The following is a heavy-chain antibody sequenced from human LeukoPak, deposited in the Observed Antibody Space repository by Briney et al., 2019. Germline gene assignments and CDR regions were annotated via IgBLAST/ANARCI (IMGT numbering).Heavy chain of an antibody. D-gene: IGHD6-13*01. CDR3: ARHGIAAAGPPDY. V-gene: IGHV4-39*01. J-gene: IGHJ4*02. CDR2: IYYSGST. CDR1: GGSISSSSYY. Sequence: PSETLSLTCTVSGGSISSSSYYWGWIRQPPGKGLEWIGSIYYSGSTYYNPSLKSRVTISVDTSKNQFSLKLSSVTAADTAVYYCARHGIAAAGPPDYWGQGTLVTVPS.